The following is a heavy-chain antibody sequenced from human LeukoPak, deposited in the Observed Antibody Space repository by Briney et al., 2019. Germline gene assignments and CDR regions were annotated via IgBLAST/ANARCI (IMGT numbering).Heavy chain of an antibody. CDR1: GGSISSSSYY. Sequence: KSSETLSLTCTVSGGSISSSSYYWGWIRQPPGKALEWIGEIYHSGSTKYNPTLKTRVTISVDTSKNQLSLNLSSVTAADTAVYYCARVREGRGYDSRRRHFDYWGQGSPVTVSS. CDR3: ARVREGRGYDSRRRHFDY. V-gene: IGHV4-39*07. J-gene: IGHJ4*02. D-gene: IGHD3-22*01. CDR2: IYHSGST.